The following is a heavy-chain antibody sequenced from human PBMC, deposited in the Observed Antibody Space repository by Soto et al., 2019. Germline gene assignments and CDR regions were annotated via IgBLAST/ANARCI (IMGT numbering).Heavy chain of an antibody. Sequence: EVQLLESGGGLVQPGGSLRLSCAASGLTFSNYAMSWARQAPGKGLEWVSVISGSGDSTYYADSVKGRFTISRDNSKNTLYLQMNSLRAEDTAVYYWAAGRVGYWGQGTLVTVSS. CDR2: ISGSGDST. CDR1: GLTFSNYA. V-gene: IGHV3-23*01. J-gene: IGHJ4*02. CDR3: AAGRVGY.